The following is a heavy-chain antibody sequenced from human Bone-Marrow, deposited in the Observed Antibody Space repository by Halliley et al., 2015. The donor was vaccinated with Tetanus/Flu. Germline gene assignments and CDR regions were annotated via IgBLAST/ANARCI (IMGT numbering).Heavy chain of an antibody. Sequence: SLRFSCAASGFTFKDYVIYWVRQAPGKGPEWVSGISWNSGMIGYADSVKGRFTISRDNAKKSVYLQMNSLTPEDTALYYCAKVKVPGGVDGMAVWGQGTTVTVAS. CDR3: AKVKVPGGVDGMAV. J-gene: IGHJ6*02. V-gene: IGHV3-9*01. CDR1: GFTFKDYV. D-gene: IGHD3-10*01. CDR2: ISWNSGMI.